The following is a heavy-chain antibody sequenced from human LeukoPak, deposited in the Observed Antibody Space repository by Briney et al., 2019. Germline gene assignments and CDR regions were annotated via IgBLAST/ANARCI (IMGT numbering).Heavy chain of an antibody. V-gene: IGHV4-4*07. Sequence: SETLSLTCTVSGGSISSYYWSWIRQPAGKGLEWIGRIYTSGSTNYNPSLKSRVTMSVDTSKNQFSLKLSSVTAADTAVYYCARDYYDSSGFHPLDYWGQGTLATVSS. CDR1: GGSISSYY. CDR3: ARDYYDSSGFHPLDY. J-gene: IGHJ4*02. CDR2: IYTSGST. D-gene: IGHD3-22*01.